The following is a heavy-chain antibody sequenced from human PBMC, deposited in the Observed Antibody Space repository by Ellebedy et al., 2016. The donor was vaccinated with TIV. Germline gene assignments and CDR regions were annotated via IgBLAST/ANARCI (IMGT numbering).Heavy chain of an antibody. CDR1: GFTFRKYA. CDR3: AKMVDVVVVVAAAPPSGYFDF. CDR2: ISGSAGST. D-gene: IGHD2-15*01. V-gene: IGHV3-23*01. J-gene: IGHJ4*02. Sequence: GESLKISCAASGFTFRKYAMSWVRQPPGKGLEWVASISGSAGSTYYADSVKGRFTISRDNSKNTLNVQMNSLRAEDTAVYYCAKMVDVVVVVAAAPPSGYFDFWGQGTLVTVSS.